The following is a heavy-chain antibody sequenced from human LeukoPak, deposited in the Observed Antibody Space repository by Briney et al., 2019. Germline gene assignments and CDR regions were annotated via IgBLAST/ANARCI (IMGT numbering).Heavy chain of an antibody. CDR1: GFTFSSYG. CDR3: ASQKLDYDSSGYPWYFDL. CDR2: ISYDGSNK. V-gene: IGHV3-30*03. D-gene: IGHD3-22*01. Sequence: PGRSLRLSCAASGFTFSSYGMHWVRQAPGKGLEWVAGISYDGSNKYYADSVKGRFTISRDNSKNTLYLQMNSLRAEDTAVYYCASQKLDYDSSGYPWYFDLWGRGTLVTVSS. J-gene: IGHJ2*01.